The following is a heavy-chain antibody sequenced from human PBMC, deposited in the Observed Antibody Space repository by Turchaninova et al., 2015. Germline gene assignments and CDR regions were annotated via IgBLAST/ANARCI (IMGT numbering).Heavy chain of an antibody. CDR1: CDSTSRRTNY. J-gene: IGHJ4*02. V-gene: IGHV4-39*07. CDR2: IYYSGST. Sequence: QLQLQESGPGLVKPSETLSPTCTVSCDSTSRRTNYRGWTRQPPGKGLEWIGSIYYSGSTNYNPSLKSRVTISADTSKNQFSLKLSSVTAADTAVYYCAKGARYWGQGTLVTVSS. CDR3: AKGARY.